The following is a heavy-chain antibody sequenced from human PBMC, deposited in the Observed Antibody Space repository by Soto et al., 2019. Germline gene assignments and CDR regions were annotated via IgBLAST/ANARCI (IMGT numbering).Heavy chain of an antibody. V-gene: IGHV3-21*01. D-gene: IGHD1-26*01. CDR1: GFTFSSYS. Sequence: XVSLRLSCAACGFTFSSYSMNWVRQAPGKGLEWVSSISSSSGHIYYADSLKGRFTISRDNAKNSLYLQMNSLRAEDTAVYYCTRHWLATREFDYWGQGTLVTVSS. J-gene: IGHJ4*02. CDR3: TRHWLATREFDY. CDR2: ISSSSGHI.